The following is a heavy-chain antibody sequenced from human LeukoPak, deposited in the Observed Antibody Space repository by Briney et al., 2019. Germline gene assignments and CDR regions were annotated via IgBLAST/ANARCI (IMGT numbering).Heavy chain of an antibody. D-gene: IGHD3-10*01. J-gene: IGHJ4*02. CDR2: LYNGGNT. CDR3: ARYDGGSGPFDY. Sequence: ETRSLTCTVSGGSISSYYWSWVRQAPGKGLEWVSVLYNGGNTYYADSVQGRFTVSRDNSKNTLYLQMNSLRAEDTAVYYCARYDGGSGPFDYWGQGTLVTVSS. CDR1: GGSISSYY. V-gene: IGHV3-53*01.